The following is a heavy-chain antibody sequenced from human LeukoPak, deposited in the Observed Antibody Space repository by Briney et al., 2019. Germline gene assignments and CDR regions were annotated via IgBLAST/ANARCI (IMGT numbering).Heavy chain of an antibody. CDR3: AWARKWGVGVAGTHFEY. V-gene: IGHV1-69*04. CDR2: IIPVLGIA. J-gene: IGHJ4*02. Sequence: SVKVSCKASGGTFSSYAMSWVRQAPGQGLEWMGRIIPVLGIANYAQNLQGRVTITADKSTSTAYMELSSLRSEDTAVYYCAWARKWGVGVAGTHFEYWGQGTLVTVSS. D-gene: IGHD6-19*01. CDR1: GGTFSSYA.